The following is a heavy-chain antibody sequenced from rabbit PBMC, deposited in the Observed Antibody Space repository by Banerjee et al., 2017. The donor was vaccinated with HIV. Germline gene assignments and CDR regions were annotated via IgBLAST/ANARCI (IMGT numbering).Heavy chain of an antibody. CDR3: ARDSGWEWNL. J-gene: IGHJ4*01. V-gene: IGHV1S40*01. CDR1: GFSFSSSYY. Sequence: QSLEESGGDLVKPGASLTLTCTASGFSFSSSYYIYWVRQAPGKGLEWIACIYAGSSGSTYYASWAKGRFTISKTSSTTVTLQMTSLTAADTATYFCARDSGWEWNLRGPGTLVTVS. D-gene: IGHD4-1*01. CDR2: IYAGSSGST.